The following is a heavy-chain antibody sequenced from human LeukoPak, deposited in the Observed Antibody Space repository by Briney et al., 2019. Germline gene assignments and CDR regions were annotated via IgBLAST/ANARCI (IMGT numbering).Heavy chain of an antibody. CDR1: GFIFSGSA. V-gene: IGHV3-48*04. CDR3: ASPGDGGNSGQLYDAFDI. D-gene: IGHD4-23*01. Sequence: GGSLKLSCAASGFIFSGSAMHWVRQASGKGLEWVSYISSSGSTIYYADSVKGRFTISRDNAKNSLYLQMNSLRAEDTAVYYCASPGDGGNSGQLYDAFDIWGQGTMVTVSS. J-gene: IGHJ3*02. CDR2: ISSSGSTI.